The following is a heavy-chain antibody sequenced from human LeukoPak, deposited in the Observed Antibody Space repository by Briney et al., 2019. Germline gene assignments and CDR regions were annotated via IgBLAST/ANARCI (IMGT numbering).Heavy chain of an antibody. Sequence: SETLSLTCAVYGGSFSGYYWSWIRQPPGKGLEWIGEINHSGSTNYNPSLKSRVTISVDTSKNQFSLKLSSVTAADTAVYYCARSITYGDYVFAFDYWGQGTLVTVSS. CDR3: ARSITYGDYVFAFDY. CDR1: GGSFSGYY. D-gene: IGHD4-17*01. CDR2: INHSGST. V-gene: IGHV4-34*01. J-gene: IGHJ4*02.